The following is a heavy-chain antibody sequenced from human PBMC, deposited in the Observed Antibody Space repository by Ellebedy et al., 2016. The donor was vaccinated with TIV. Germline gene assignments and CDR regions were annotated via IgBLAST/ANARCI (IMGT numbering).Heavy chain of an antibody. CDR1: GASFSGYY. Sequence: SETLSLTXAVYGASFSGYYWSWIRHPPGKGLEWMGEIKHIGRTNYNTTLKSRVTTSVDTSKNQFSLKLTSVTAADTAVYYCARGPRYCSGGSCYSKSDYLDGWGKGTTVIVS. CDR2: IKHIGRT. CDR3: ARGPRYCSGGSCYSKSDYLDG. D-gene: IGHD2-15*01. V-gene: IGHV4-34*01. J-gene: IGHJ6*03.